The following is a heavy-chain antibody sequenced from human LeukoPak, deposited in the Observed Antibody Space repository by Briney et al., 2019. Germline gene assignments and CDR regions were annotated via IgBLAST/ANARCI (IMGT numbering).Heavy chain of an antibody. V-gene: IGHV3-11*06. D-gene: IGHD1-26*01. Sequence: PGGSLRLSCAASGFPFSDYYMSWIRQAPGKGLEWVSYISSSSSYTKYADSVKGRLTISRDNAKNSLYLQVNNLRAEDTAVYYWARGTGATAYFDYWGQGTLVTVSS. CDR1: GFPFSDYY. J-gene: IGHJ4*02. CDR2: ISSSSSYT. CDR3: ARGTGATAYFDY.